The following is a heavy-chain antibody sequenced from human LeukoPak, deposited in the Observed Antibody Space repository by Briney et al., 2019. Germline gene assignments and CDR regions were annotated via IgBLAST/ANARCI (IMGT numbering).Heavy chain of an antibody. CDR2: INPNSGGT. J-gene: IGHJ4*02. D-gene: IGHD6-19*01. Sequence: ASVKVSCKASGYTFTGYYMHWVRQAPGQGLEWMGWINPNSGGTNYAQKFQGRVTMTRDTSISTAYMELSRLRSDDTAVYYCARDRARIAVAGTLGYWGQGTLATVSS. CDR1: GYTFTGYY. CDR3: ARDRARIAVAGTLGY. V-gene: IGHV1-2*02.